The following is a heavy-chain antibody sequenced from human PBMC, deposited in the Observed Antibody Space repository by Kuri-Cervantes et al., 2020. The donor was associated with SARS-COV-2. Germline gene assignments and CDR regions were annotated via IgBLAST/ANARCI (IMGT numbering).Heavy chain of an antibody. CDR1: GGSVSSSSYY. V-gene: IGHV4-39*07. D-gene: IGHD4/OR15-4a*01. CDR2: IYYTGRT. Sequence: GSLRLSCTVSGGSVSSSSYYWGWIRQPPGKGLEWIGNIYYTGRTSYNASLKSRVTISVDTSKNQFSLKLTSVTAADTAVYYCARKLFTYGDANWLDPWGQGTLVTVSS. J-gene: IGHJ5*02. CDR3: ARKLFTYGDANWLDP.